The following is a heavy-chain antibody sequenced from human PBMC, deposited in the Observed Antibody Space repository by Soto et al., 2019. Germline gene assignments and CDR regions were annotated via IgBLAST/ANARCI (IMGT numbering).Heavy chain of an antibody. CDR3: ATRQKLSDY. J-gene: IGHJ4*02. CDR1: GGSFSGYY. V-gene: IGHV4-34*01. CDR2: INHSGST. Sequence: QVQLQQWGAGLLKPSETLSLTCAVYGGSFSGYYWSWIRQPPGKGLEWIGEINHSGSTNYNPSLKSRVTLSVDSSKNQFSLKLSSVTAADTAVYYCATRQKLSDYWGQGTLVTVSS. D-gene: IGHD1-1*01.